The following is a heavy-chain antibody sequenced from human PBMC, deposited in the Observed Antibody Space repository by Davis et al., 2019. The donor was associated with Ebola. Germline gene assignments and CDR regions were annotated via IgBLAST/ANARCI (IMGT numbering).Heavy chain of an antibody. V-gene: IGHV3-30*03. J-gene: IGHJ6*04. Sequence: LSLTCAASGFTFSSYGMHWVRQAPGKGLEWVAVISYDGSNKYYADSVKGRFTISRDNAKNSLYLQMNSLRAEETAVYYCARDYRIAARGYYYYGMDVWGKGTTVTVSS. CDR3: ARDYRIAARGYYYYGMDV. D-gene: IGHD6-25*01. CDR2: ISYDGSNK. CDR1: GFTFSSYG.